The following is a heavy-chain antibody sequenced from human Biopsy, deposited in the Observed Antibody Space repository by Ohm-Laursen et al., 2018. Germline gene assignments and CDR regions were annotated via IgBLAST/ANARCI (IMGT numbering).Heavy chain of an antibody. Sequence: SDTLSLPCAVSGRSISSDYWRWTRQTPGKGLEWSGYIYYSGSTNYNPSLKSRVPISVDTSKNQFSLRLNSATVADPAVYYRARATNSTGWPYYYFYGMDVWGQGTTVTVSS. V-gene: IGHV4-59*07. CDR3: ARATNSTGWPYYYFYGMDV. CDR2: IYYSGST. J-gene: IGHJ6*02. D-gene: IGHD2/OR15-2a*01. CDR1: GRSISSDY.